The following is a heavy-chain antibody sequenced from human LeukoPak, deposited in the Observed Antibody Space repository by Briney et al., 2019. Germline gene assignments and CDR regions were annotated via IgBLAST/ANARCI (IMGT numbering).Heavy chain of an antibody. CDR1: GFTFSSYA. CDR3: ALGWHYFDY. V-gene: IGHV3-30-3*01. Sequence: GGSLRLSCAASGFTFSSYAMHWVRQAPGKGLEWVAVISYDGSNKYYADSVKGRFTISRDNSKNTLYLQMNSLRAEDTAVYYCALGWHYFDYWGQGTLVTVSS. CDR2: ISYDGSNK. D-gene: IGHD7-27*01. J-gene: IGHJ4*02.